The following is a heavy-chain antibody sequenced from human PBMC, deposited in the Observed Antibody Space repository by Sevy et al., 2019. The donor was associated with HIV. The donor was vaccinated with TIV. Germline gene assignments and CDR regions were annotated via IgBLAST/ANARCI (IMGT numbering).Heavy chain of an antibody. J-gene: IGHJ4*02. Sequence: SETLSLTCTVSSGSITSLYWNWIRQPPGKRLEWIANIYYNGHINYNPSLKSRVTLSLDTSKNQFSLRLSSVTAADTAMYYCAGENAWGRGYSWGQGTLVTVSS. CDR3: AGENAWGRGYS. D-gene: IGHD1-26*01. V-gene: IGHV4-59*08. CDR1: SGSITSLY. CDR2: IYYNGHI.